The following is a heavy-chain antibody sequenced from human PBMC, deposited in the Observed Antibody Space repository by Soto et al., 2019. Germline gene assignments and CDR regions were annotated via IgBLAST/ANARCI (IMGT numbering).Heavy chain of an antibody. J-gene: IGHJ2*01. CDR2: TYYRSKWYH. Sequence: IRQSPSRGLEWLGRTYYRSKWYHDYALSVEGRITINPDTSKNQCSLQLNSVTPEDTAVYYCARARVIGYSIHWAAGISDVGSVLGFLLTRFTDL. CDR3: ARARVIGYSIHWAAGISDVGSVLGFLLTRFTDL. V-gene: IGHV6-1*01. D-gene: IGHD3-10*01.